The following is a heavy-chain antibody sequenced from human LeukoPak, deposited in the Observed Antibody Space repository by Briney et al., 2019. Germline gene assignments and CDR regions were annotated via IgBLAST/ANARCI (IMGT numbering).Heavy chain of an antibody. Sequence: SETLSLTCTVSGGSISRYYWTWIRQPPGKGLEWIGYIHDSGSSSYIPSLKSRVTISLDTPKKRFSLKLSSVTAADSAVYFCARGDGDALFDSWGQGTLVTVSS. CDR3: ARGDGDALFDS. CDR1: GGSISRYY. V-gene: IGHV4-59*01. J-gene: IGHJ4*02. D-gene: IGHD4-17*01. CDR2: IHDSGSS.